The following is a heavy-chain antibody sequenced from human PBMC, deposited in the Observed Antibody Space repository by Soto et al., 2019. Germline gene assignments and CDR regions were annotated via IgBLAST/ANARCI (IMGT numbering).Heavy chain of an antibody. D-gene: IGHD6-19*01. J-gene: IGHJ5*02. CDR2: IYYSGST. CDR1: GGSISSSYHY. CDR3: ATHSAVATAADWFDP. Sequence: QLQLQESGPGLVKPSETLSLTCTVSGGSISSSYHYWGWIRQPPGKGLEWIGSIYYSGSTYNNPSLKSRVAISVDTSNNLFSLQLSSVTPADTAVFYCATHSAVATAADWFDPWGQGTLVTVSS. V-gene: IGHV4-39*01.